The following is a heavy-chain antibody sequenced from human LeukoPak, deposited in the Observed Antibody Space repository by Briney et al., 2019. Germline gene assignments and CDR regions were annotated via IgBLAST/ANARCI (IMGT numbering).Heavy chain of an antibody. CDR3: ASSSTSWFDY. V-gene: IGHV4-30-4*01. CDR1: GGSISSGDYY. Sequence: SETLSLTCTISGGSISSGDYYWSWIRQPPGKGLEWIGYIYYSGSTYYNPSLKSRVTISVDTSKNQFSLKLSSVTAADTAVYYCASSSTSWFDYWGQGTLVTVSS. CDR2: IYYSGST. J-gene: IGHJ4*02. D-gene: IGHD2-2*01.